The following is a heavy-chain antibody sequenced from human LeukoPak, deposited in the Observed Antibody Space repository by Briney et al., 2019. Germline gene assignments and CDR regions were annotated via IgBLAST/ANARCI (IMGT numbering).Heavy chain of an antibody. CDR2: ISAYNGNT. J-gene: IGHJ4*02. Sequence: GASVKVSCKASGYTFTGYGISWVRQAPGQGLEWMGWISAYNGNTNYAQKLQGRVTMTTDTSTSTAYMELRSLRSDDTAVYYCARDRRRLRLGELSPDFDYWGQGTLVTVSS. CDR3: ARDRRRLRLGELSPDFDY. D-gene: IGHD3-16*02. V-gene: IGHV1-18*01. CDR1: GYTFTGYG.